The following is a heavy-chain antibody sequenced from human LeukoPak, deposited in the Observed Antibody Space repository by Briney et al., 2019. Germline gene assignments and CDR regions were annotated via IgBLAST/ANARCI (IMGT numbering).Heavy chain of an antibody. CDR2: IIPIFGTA. Sequence: SVKVSCKASGGTFSSYAISWVRQAPGQGLEWMGGIIPIFGTANYAQKFQGRVTMTRNTAISTAYMELSSLRSEDTAVYYCVRTPPNWGADYWGQGTLVTASS. J-gene: IGHJ4*02. CDR3: VRTPPNWGADY. V-gene: IGHV1-69*05. D-gene: IGHD7-27*01. CDR1: GGTFSSYA.